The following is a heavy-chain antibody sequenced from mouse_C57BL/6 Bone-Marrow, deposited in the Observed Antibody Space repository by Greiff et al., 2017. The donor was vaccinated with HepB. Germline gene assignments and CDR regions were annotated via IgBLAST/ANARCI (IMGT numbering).Heavy chain of an antibody. J-gene: IGHJ4*01. CDR3: VRDGRVTTNYYAMDY. D-gene: IGHD2-2*01. Sequence: EVQLVESGGGLVQPKGSLKLSCAASGFTFNTYAMHWVRQAPGKGLEWVARIRSKSSNYATYYADSVKDRFTISRDDSQSMLYLQMNNLKTEDTAMYYCVRDGRVTTNYYAMDYWGQGTSVTVSS. CDR1: GFTFNTYA. CDR2: IRSKSSNYAT. V-gene: IGHV10-3*01.